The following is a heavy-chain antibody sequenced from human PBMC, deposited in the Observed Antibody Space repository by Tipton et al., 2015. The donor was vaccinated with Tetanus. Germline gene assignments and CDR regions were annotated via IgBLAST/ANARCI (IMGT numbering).Heavy chain of an antibody. CDR2: IHTNGGSP. V-gene: IGHV3-64*01. J-gene: IGHJ4*02. CDR3: ARDRDGGWSFDS. CDR1: GFTFSNYP. Sequence: SLRLSCAASGFTFSNYPMHWVRQAPGRGLEYVSSIHTNGGSPLYANSVKGRFTISRDNSKNMLYLQMDSLRGEDMAVYYCARDRDGGWSFDSWGRGTLVTVSS. D-gene: IGHD6-19*01.